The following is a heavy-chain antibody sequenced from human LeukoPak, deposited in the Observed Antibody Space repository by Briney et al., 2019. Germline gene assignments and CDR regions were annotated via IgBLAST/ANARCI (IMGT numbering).Heavy chain of an antibody. CDR3: AKQLGYCSNGSCYFPY. D-gene: IGHD2-15*01. CDR2: ISNNGGYT. V-gene: IGHV3-23*01. CDR1: GFTFSSSA. Sequence: GGSLRLSCAASGFTFSSSAMSWVRQAPGQGLEWVSAISNNGGYTYYAYSVQGRFTISRDNSKSTLCLQMNSLRAEDTAVYYCAKQLGYCSNGSCYFPYWGQGTLVTVSS. J-gene: IGHJ4*02.